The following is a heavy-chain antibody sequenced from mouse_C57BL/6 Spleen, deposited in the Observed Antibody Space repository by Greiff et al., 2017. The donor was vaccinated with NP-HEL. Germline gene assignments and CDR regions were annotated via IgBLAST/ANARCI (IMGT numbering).Heavy chain of an antibody. J-gene: IGHJ2*01. Sequence: EVQGVESGGGLVQPGGSLSLSCAASGFTFTDYYMSWVRQPPGKALEWLGFISNKASGYTTEYSASVKGRFTSSRANSKSFLYLQMNALSAEDSATNYWAREPGTGGLDYWGQGTTLTVSS. CDR1: GFTFTDYY. V-gene: IGHV7-3*01. CDR2: ISNKASGYTT. CDR3: AREPGTGGLDY.